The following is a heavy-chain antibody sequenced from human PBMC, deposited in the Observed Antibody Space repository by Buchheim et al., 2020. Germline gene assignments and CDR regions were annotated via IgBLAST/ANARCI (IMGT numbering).Heavy chain of an antibody. J-gene: IGHJ4*02. CDR3: ARERRYSTIYLDY. V-gene: IGHV1-69*06. Sequence: QVQLVQSGAEVKKPGSSIKVSCKTSGGTFTSYAISWVRQAPGQGLEWMGGIIPIYNATSYAEKFQGRVTITADNSTSTAYMELSSLRSEDTAVYYCARERRYSTIYLDYWGQGTL. CDR2: IIPIYNAT. CDR1: GGTFTSYA. D-gene: IGHD6-13*01.